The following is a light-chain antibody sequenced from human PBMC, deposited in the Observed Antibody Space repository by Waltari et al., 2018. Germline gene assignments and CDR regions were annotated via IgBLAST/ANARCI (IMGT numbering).Light chain of an antibody. V-gene: IGKV4-1*01. J-gene: IGKJ1*01. CDR3: QQYYTPPWT. Sequence: DIVMTQSPDSLAVSLGERATIKCKSMQSVLKNSNNKNILAWYQQKRGQPPKLLIYWASARESGVPDRFSGSGSGTDFTLTITSLQAEDVAVYYCQQYYTPPWTFGQGTKVEIK. CDR1: QSVLKNSNNKNI. CDR2: WAS.